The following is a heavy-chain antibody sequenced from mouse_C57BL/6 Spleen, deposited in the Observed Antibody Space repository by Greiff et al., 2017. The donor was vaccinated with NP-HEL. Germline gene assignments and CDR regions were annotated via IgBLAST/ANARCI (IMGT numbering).Heavy chain of an antibody. CDR3: ARERGTTVGYFDY. J-gene: IGHJ2*01. V-gene: IGHV3-5*01. CDR2: IYYSGTI. Sequence: VQLKESGPGLVKPSQTVFLTCTVTGISITTGNYRWSWIRQFPGNKLEWIGYIYYSGTITYNPSLTKRTSITRDTPKNQYFLEMSSMTAEDTATYYCARERGTTVGYFDYWGKGTTLTVS. D-gene: IGHD1-1*01. CDR1: GISITTGNYR.